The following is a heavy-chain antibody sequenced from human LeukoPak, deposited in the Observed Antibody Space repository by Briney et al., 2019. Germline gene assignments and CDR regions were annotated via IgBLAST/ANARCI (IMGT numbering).Heavy chain of an antibody. CDR1: GFSLSTSGMR. J-gene: IGHJ4*02. CDR3: AREYCSGGSCYKDGFDY. V-gene: IGHV2-70*04. D-gene: IGHD2-15*01. Sequence: ESGPTLVNPTQTLTLTCTFSGFSLSTSGMRVSWIRQTPGKALEWLARIDWDDDKFYSTSLKARLTISKDTSKNQVVLTMTNMDPVDTATYYCAREYCSGGSCYKDGFDYWGQGTLVTVSS. CDR2: IDWDDDK.